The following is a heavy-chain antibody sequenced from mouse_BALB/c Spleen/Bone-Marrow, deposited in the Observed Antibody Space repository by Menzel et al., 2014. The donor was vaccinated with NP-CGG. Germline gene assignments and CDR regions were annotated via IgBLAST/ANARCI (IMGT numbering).Heavy chain of an antibody. D-gene: IGHD1-1*01. V-gene: IGHV7-3*02. J-gene: IGHJ2*02. Sequence: EVKLVESGGGLVQPGGSLRLSCATSGFTFTDYYMNWVRQPPGKALEWLGFIRNKANGYTTEYSASVKGRFTISRDNSQSILYLQMNTLRAEDSATYYCARDMGLLRFDYWGQGTSLTVSS. CDR1: GFTFTDYY. CDR2: IRNKANGYTT. CDR3: ARDMGLLRFDY.